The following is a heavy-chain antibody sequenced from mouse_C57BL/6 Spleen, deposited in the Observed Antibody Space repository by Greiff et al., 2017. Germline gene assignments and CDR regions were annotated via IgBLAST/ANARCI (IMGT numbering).Heavy chain of an antibody. CDR3: SGYYDSGYSSIAY. V-gene: IGHV1-26*01. J-gene: IGHJ4*01. D-gene: IGHD1-1*01. CDR1: GYTFTDYD. Sequence: EVQLQQSGPELVKPGASVKISCKASGYTFTDYDMNWVKQSHGKSLEWIGEINPDNGGTCYNQKMKGKATVNVDKSSSTPYLELRSLTSEDTAVYYCSGYYDSGYSSIAYWGQGTSVTVSS. CDR2: INPDNGGT.